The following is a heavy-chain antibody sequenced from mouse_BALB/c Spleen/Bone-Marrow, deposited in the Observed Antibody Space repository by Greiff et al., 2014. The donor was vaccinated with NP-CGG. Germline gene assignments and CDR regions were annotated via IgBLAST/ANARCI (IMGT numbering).Heavy chain of an antibody. CDR1: GYTFTSYY. V-gene: IGHV1S81*02. J-gene: IGHJ4*01. Sequence: VKLMESGAELVKPGASVKLSCKASGYTFTSYYMCWVKQRPGQGLEWIGEINPSNGGTNFNEKFKSKATLTVDKSSSTAYMQLSSLTSEDSAVYYCTRGRRDAMDYWGQGTSVTVSS. CDR3: TRGRRDAMDY. CDR2: INPSNGGT.